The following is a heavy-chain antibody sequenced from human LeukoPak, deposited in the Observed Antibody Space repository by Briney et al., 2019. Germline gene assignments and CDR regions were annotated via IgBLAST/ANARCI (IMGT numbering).Heavy chain of an antibody. D-gene: IGHD3-10*01. Sequence: PGGSLRLSCAASGFTFDDYAMHWVRQAPGKGPEWVSGISWNSGSIGYADSVKGRFTISRDNAKNSLYLQMNSLRAEDTALYYCAKDEDGSGSYYDYWGQGTLVTVSS. CDR3: AKDEDGSGSYYDY. J-gene: IGHJ4*02. CDR2: ISWNSGSI. V-gene: IGHV3-9*01. CDR1: GFTFDDYA.